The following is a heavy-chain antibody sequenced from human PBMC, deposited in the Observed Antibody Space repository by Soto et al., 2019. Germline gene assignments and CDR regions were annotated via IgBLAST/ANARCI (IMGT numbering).Heavy chain of an antibody. D-gene: IGHD3-9*01. J-gene: IGHJ5*02. Sequence: SETLSLTCTVSGGSISSSSYYWGWIRQPPGKGLEWIGSIYYSGSTYYNPSLKSRVTISVGTSKNQFSLKLSSVTAADTAVYYCARQIYNHFDWSPTKGYWFDPWGQGTLVTVSS. CDR1: GGSISSSSYY. CDR3: ARQIYNHFDWSPTKGYWFDP. V-gene: IGHV4-39*01. CDR2: IYYSGST.